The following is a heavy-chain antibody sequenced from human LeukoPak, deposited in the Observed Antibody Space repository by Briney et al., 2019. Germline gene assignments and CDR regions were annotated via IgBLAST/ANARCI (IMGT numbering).Heavy chain of an antibody. J-gene: IGHJ4*02. CDR1: GVTFSSHS. V-gene: IGHV3-48*01. D-gene: IGHD2-8*01. CDR2: IISSRSTI. Sequence: GGSLRLSCAASGVTFSSHSMNWVRQAPGKGLEWVSYIISSRSTIYYADSVKGRFTISRDNAKNTLYLQMNSLRAEDTAVYYCAKASEKDIVLMVYAIGFDYWGQGTLVTVSS. CDR3: AKASEKDIVLMVYAIGFDY.